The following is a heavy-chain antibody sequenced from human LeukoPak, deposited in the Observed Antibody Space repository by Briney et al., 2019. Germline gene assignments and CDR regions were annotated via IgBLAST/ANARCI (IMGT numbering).Heavy chain of an antibody. CDR1: GGSISSGSYY. Sequence: PSETLSLTCTVSGGSISSGSYYWSWIRQPAGKGLEWIGRIYTSGSTNYNPSLESRVTLSIDTSKNQFSLKLSSVTAADTAVYYRAGGSTSAYYYYMDVWGKGTTVTVSS. V-gene: IGHV4-61*02. CDR3: AGGSTSAYYYYMDV. CDR2: IYTSGST. D-gene: IGHD2-2*01. J-gene: IGHJ6*03.